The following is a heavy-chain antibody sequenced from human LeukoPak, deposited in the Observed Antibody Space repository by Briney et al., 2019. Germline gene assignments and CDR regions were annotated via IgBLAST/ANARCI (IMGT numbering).Heavy chain of an antibody. Sequence: GGSLRLSCAASGFTFDDYAMHWVRQAPGKGLEWVSGISWNSGSIGYADSVKGRFTISRDNAKNSLYLQMNSLRAEDTALYYCAKDQGLYDSGGYLDYWGQGTLVTVSS. V-gene: IGHV3-9*01. CDR1: GFTFDDYA. CDR3: AKDQGLYDSGGYLDY. D-gene: IGHD3-22*01. J-gene: IGHJ4*02. CDR2: ISWNSGSI.